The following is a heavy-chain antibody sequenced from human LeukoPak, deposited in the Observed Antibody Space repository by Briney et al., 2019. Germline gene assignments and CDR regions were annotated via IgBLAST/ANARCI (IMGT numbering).Heavy chain of an antibody. Sequence: GSVTVSCKASGYTFTSYGISWVRQAPGKGLEGMGWISGYNGNTNYAQKLQGRVTMTTDTSTSTAYMELRSLRSDDTAVYYCARDDVSRNPGWLSWFDLWGQGTLVTVSS. CDR3: ARDDVSRNPGWLSWFDL. CDR1: GYTFTSYG. D-gene: IGHD1-14*01. V-gene: IGHV1-18*01. J-gene: IGHJ5*02. CDR2: ISGYNGNT.